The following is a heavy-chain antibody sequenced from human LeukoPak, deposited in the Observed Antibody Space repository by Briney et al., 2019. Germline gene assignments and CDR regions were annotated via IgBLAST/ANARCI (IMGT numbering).Heavy chain of an antibody. V-gene: IGHV1-8*01. CDR2: MNPNSGNT. Sequence: GESLKISCQGSGHSFTSHWIGWVRQATGQGLEGMGWMNPNSGNTGYAQKFQDRVTMTRNTSISTAYMELSSLRSEDTAVYYCAAYYDILTDAFDIWGQGTMVTVSS. CDR1: GHSFTSHW. CDR3: AAYYDILTDAFDI. J-gene: IGHJ3*02. D-gene: IGHD3-9*01.